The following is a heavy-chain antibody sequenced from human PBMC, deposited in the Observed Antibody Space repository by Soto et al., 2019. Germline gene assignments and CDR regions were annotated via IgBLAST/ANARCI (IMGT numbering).Heavy chain of an antibody. Sequence: SETLSLRCSVAGGSSSDYYWTWIRQSPGKGLEWIGYVSYLGNTNYNPSLKSRVTISVDTPKNQFSLNLGSVTAADTAMYYCASEGAGRAPINIRGQGTMVTVSS. V-gene: IGHV4-59*01. CDR2: VSYLGNT. CDR3: ASEGAGRAPINI. CDR1: GGSSSDYY. D-gene: IGHD2-21*01. J-gene: IGHJ3*02.